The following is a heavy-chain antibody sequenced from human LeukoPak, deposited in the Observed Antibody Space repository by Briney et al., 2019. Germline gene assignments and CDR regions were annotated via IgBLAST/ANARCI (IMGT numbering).Heavy chain of an antibody. CDR2: ITSSGSYI. V-gene: IGHV3-21*01. D-gene: IGHD2-15*01. CDR1: GFTFSSYN. CDR3: ARDLPDHIVVVEAATGDY. Sequence: GGSLRLSCAASGFTFSSYNMNWVRQAPGKGLEWVSSITSSGSYIYYADSVKGRFTISRDNAKNSLYLQMNSLRAEDTAVYYCARDLPDHIVVVEAATGDYWGQGTLVTVSS. J-gene: IGHJ4*02.